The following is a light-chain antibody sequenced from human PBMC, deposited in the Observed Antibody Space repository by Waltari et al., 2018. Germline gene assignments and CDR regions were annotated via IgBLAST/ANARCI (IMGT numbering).Light chain of an antibody. Sequence: QSALTQPASVAGSPGQPITISCTGTSSDVPGYNFISWYQQHPGKAPQLLGYDVSHRPPGVSPRFSGSKSDNTAALTISGLQAEDEADYYCSSYTSSTSGIFGGGTKLTVI. CDR1: SSDVPGYNF. V-gene: IGLV2-14*03. J-gene: IGLJ2*01. CDR2: DVS. CDR3: SSYTSSTSGI.